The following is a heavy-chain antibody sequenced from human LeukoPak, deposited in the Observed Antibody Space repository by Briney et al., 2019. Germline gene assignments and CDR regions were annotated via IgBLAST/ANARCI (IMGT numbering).Heavy chain of an antibody. CDR1: GYSISSGFY. V-gene: IGHV4-38-2*02. D-gene: IGHD2-2*01. CDR2: IYNSGIT. Sequence: SEPLYLTCAVSGYSISSGFYWGWIRQPPGKGLEWLVSIYNSGITYYNPSFKSRATISVDTSNNQFFLKLSSVTAADTAVYYCARDGGQYQLLDYYYGMDVWGKGTTVTVSS. J-gene: IGHJ6*01. CDR3: ARDGGQYQLLDYYYGMDV.